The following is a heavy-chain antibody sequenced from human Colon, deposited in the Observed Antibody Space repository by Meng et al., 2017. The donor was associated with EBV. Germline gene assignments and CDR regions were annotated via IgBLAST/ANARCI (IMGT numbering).Heavy chain of an antibody. CDR3: ARVSSGWDYFDY. J-gene: IGHJ4*02. CDR1: GGSVRSGGYY. Sequence: LQESGPGLVKPSQTLALTWPVSGGSVRSGGYYWTWIRQHPGKGLEWFGHIYYSGSTFYNPSLKRRVIISIDTSKNQFSLNLRSVTAADTAVYYCARVSSGWDYFDYWGQGTLVTVSS. CDR2: IYYSGST. V-gene: IGHV4-31*02. D-gene: IGHD6-19*01.